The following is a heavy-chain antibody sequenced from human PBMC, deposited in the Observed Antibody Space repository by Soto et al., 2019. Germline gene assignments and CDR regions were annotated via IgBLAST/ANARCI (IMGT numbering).Heavy chain of an antibody. V-gene: IGHV4-38-2*02. CDR2: IYYGGTA. J-gene: IGHJ5*02. D-gene: IGHD1-26*01. CDR1: GHSISSGYF. Sequence: QVQLQESGPGLVKPSETLSLTCAVSGHSISSGYFWGWLRQPPGKGLDWIGSIYYGGTAYYNPSLKSRVTISLDMSKNQFSLSLSSVTAADTAFYYCARDGSVGTGWFDPWGQGTLVTVSS. CDR3: ARDGSVGTGWFDP.